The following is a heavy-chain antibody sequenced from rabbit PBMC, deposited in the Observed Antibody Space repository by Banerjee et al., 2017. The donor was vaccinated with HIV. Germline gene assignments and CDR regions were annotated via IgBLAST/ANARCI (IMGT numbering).Heavy chain of an antibody. CDR1: GIDFSNNA. D-gene: IGHD8-1*01. V-gene: IGHV1S47*01. Sequence: QQQLEESGGGLVKPGGTLTLTCKASGIDFSNNAMCWVRQAPGKGLEWIACIYTADGRAYYASWAKGRFTISRTTTTVTLQMTSLTAADTATYFCATSSNYDYWGMDLWGPGTLVTVS. CDR3: ATSSNYDYWGMDL. CDR2: IYTADGRA. J-gene: IGHJ6*01.